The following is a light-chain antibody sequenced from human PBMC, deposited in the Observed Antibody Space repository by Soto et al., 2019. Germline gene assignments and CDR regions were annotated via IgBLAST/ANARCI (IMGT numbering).Light chain of an antibody. Sequence: QSALTQPRSVSGSPGQSVTISCTGTSSDVGGYNYVSWYQQHPGKAPKLMIYDVTKRPSGVPDHFSGSKSGNTASLTISGLQAEDEAAYYCCSYAGSYTLVFGGGTKLTVL. CDR3: CSYAGSYTLV. CDR1: SSDVGGYNY. J-gene: IGLJ3*02. V-gene: IGLV2-11*01. CDR2: DVT.